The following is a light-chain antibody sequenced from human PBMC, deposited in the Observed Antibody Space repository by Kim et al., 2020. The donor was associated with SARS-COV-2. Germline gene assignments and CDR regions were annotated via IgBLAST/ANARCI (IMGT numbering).Light chain of an antibody. CDR2: SDN. J-gene: IGLJ2*01. V-gene: IGLV3-21*04. Sequence: NRIGASSVHWYQQKPGQAPVLVISSDNDRPSGIPGRFSGSNSGNTATLTISGVEAGDGADYYCQVWDRISDHVIFGGGTQLTVL. CDR3: QVWDRISDHVI. CDR1: RIGASS.